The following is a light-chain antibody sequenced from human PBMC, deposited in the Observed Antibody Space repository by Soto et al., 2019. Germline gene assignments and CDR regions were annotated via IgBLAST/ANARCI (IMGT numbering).Light chain of an antibody. CDR2: DAS. Sequence: EIVLKPSPATLSLSPGERATLTGSASQSVSNFLAWYQHKPGQAPRLLIYDASIRAAGVPARFSGSGSGTDFSLTISSLEPEDFAIYYCQQRSIWPPWTFGQGTKVDIK. J-gene: IGKJ1*01. CDR1: QSVSNF. CDR3: QQRSIWPPWT. V-gene: IGKV3-11*01.